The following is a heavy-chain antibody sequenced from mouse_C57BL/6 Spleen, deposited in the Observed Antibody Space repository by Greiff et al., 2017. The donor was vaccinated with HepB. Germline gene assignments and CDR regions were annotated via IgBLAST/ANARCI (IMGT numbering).Heavy chain of an antibody. V-gene: IGHV14-1*01. CDR3: TTYGGGYYYGSSPLFAY. Sequence: VQLQQSGAELVRPGASVKLSCTASGFNIKDYYMHWVKQRPEQGLEWIGRIDPEDGDTEYAPKFQGKATMTADTSANTAYLQLSSLTSEDTAVSYCTTYGGGYYYGSSPLFAYWGQGTLVTVSA. CDR1: GFNIKDYY. D-gene: IGHD1-1*01. CDR2: IDPEDGDT. J-gene: IGHJ3*01.